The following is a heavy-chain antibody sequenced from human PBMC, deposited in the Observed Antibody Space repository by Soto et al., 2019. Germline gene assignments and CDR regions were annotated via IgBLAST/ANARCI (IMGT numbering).Heavy chain of an antibody. V-gene: IGHV1-46*01. J-gene: IGHJ4*02. CDR3: ARALEGYDSSGYFDY. CDR2: INPSGGST. D-gene: IGHD3-22*01. CDR1: GYTFTSYY. Sequence: ASVKVSCKASGYTFTSYYMHWVRQAPGQGLEWMGIINPSGGSTSYAQKFQGRVTMTRDTSTSTVYMELSSLRSEDTAVHYCARALEGYDSSGYFDYWGQGTLVTVSS.